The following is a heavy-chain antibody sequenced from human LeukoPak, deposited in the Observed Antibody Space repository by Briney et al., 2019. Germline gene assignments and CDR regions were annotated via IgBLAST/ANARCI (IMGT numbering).Heavy chain of an antibody. V-gene: IGHV1-2*02. J-gene: IGHJ4*02. D-gene: IGHD3-9*01. Sequence: ASVKVSCKASGYTFTAYYMHWVRQAPGQGLEWMGWINPNSGGTNYAQKFQGRVTMTRDTSITTAYMEMSRLRSDDTALYYCARSPHILTGENFDYWGQGTLVTVSS. CDR1: GYTFTAYY. CDR3: ARSPHILTGENFDY. CDR2: INPNSGGT.